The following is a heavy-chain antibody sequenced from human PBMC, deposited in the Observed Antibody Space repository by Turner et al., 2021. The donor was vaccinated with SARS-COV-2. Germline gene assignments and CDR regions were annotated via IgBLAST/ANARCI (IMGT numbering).Heavy chain of an antibody. V-gene: IGHV4-39*02. CDR3: ARDTRVVPLWVDS. J-gene: IGHJ4*02. D-gene: IGHD2-2*01. CDR2: IYYSGTT. Sequence: QLQLQASGPGLVKPSETLSLTCTVSGASVNNSDYYWAWIRQPPEKGLEWIGNIYYSGTTYYNPSLKSRVTISVDTSKNQFSLKLTSVTAADTAVYFCARDTRVVPLWVDSWGQGTLVTVSS. CDR1: GASVNNSDYY.